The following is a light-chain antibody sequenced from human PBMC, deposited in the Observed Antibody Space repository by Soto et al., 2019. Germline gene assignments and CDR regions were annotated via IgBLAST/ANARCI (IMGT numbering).Light chain of an antibody. J-gene: IGLJ3*02. Sequence: QSVLTQPPSVSAAPGQKVTISCSGSNSNIGDNYVSWYQQLPGTAPKLLIYDNYKRPSGIPDRFSGSKSGTSGTLGITGLQTGDEADYYCGTWDSSLSAVVFGGGTKVTVL. CDR1: NSNIGDNY. V-gene: IGLV1-51*01. CDR2: DNY. CDR3: GTWDSSLSAVV.